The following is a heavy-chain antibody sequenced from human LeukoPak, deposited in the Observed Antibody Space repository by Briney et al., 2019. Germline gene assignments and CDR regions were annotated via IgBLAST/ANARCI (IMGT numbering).Heavy chain of an antibody. V-gene: IGHV3-7*01. Sequence: PGGSLRLSCAAASGFSFSASWMKWVRQAPGKGLEWVASIKEDGSVTRYVDSVKGRFTISRDNAKNPLFLQMDGLRAEDTAVYYCARDSGYGTYDGWGQGTLVTVSS. D-gene: IGHD6-25*01. CDR2: IKEDGSVT. J-gene: IGHJ4*02. CDR3: ARDSGYGTYDG. CDR1: GFSFSASW.